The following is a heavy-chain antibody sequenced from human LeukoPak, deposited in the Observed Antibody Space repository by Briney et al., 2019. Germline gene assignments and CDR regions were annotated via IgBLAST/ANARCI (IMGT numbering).Heavy chain of an antibody. Sequence: GGSLRLSCAASGFTFSSYAMSWVRQAPGKGLEWVSTVTGHTASIYYAESVKGRFAISRDNSKNTLYLQMNSLRAEDTAVYYCARGSYSSSWHNWGQGTLVTVPT. V-gene: IGHV3-23*01. D-gene: IGHD6-13*01. CDR3: ARGSYSSSWHN. CDR2: VTGHTASI. CDR1: GFTFSSYA. J-gene: IGHJ4*02.